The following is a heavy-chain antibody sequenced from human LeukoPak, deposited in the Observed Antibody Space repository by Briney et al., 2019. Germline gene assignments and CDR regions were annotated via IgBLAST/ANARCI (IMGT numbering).Heavy chain of an antibody. CDR2: ISAYSGDT. D-gene: IGHD3-10*01. J-gene: IGHJ5*02. V-gene: IGHV1-18*01. Sequence: GASVKVSCKASGYTFTSYGISWVRQAPGQGLEWMGWISAYSGDTNYAQKFQGRVTMTRDTSTSTAYMELRDLRSEDTAVYYCVRDGEGVAISVNYWFDPWGQGTLVTVSS. CDR1: GYTFTSYG. CDR3: VRDGEGVAISVNYWFDP.